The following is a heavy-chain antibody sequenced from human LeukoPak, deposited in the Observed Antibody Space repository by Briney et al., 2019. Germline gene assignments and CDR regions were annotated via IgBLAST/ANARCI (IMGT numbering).Heavy chain of an antibody. CDR2: ISYDGSTK. D-gene: IGHD3-10*01. V-gene: IGHV3-30*18. CDR3: AKDLRYYAPGSSPQY. Sequence: PGGSLRLSCEASGFTFSNYAMHWVRRAPGKGLEWVALISYDGSTKHYADSVKGRFTISRDNSKHTLSLQISSLRSEDTAVYYCAKDLRYYAPGSSPQYWGQGTLVTVSS. J-gene: IGHJ4*02. CDR1: GFTFSNYA.